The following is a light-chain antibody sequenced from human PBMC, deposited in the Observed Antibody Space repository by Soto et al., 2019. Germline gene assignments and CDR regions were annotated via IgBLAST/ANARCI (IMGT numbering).Light chain of an antibody. CDR1: RSNIGNNY. CDR3: ATWDDSLVWV. V-gene: IGLV1-47*01. Sequence: QSVLTQPPSASGTAWQRVTISCSGGRSNIGNNYVFWYQLLPGVTPRLLIYKDNKRPSGVPDRFSGSKSGTSASLAVSGLRSEDEADYYCATWDDSLVWVFGGGTKVPVL. CDR2: KDN. J-gene: IGLJ3*02.